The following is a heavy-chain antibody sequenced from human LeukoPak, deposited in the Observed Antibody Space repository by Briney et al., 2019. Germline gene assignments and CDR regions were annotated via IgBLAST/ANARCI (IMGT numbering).Heavy chain of an antibody. D-gene: IGHD5-18*01. CDR2: IIPIFGTA. CDR1: GGTFTSYA. J-gene: IGHJ4*02. CDR3: ARHRDTAMAKSFDY. Sequence: SVKVSCKASGGTFTSYAISWVRQAPGQGLEWMGEIIPIFGTANYAQKFQGRVTITADESTSTAYMELSSLRSEDTAVYYCARHRDTAMAKSFDYWGQGTLVTVSS. V-gene: IGHV1-69*13.